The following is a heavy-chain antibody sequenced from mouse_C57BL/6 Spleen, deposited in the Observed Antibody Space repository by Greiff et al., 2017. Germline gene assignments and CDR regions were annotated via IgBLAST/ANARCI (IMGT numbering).Heavy chain of an antibody. CDR3: TTGGGALYYYAMDY. V-gene: IGHV14-4*01. D-gene: IGHD6-5*01. Sequence: VQLKESGAELVRPGASVKLSCTASGFNINDDYMHWVKQRPEQGLEWIGWIDPENGDTEYASKFQGKATITADTSSNTAYLQLSSLTSEDTAVYYCTTGGGALYYYAMDYWGQGTSVTVSS. CDR1: GFNINDDY. J-gene: IGHJ4*01. CDR2: IDPENGDT.